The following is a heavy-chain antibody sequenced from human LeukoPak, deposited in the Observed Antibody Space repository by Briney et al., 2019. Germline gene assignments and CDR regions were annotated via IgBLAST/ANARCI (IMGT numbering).Heavy chain of an antibody. CDR1: GFTFSSYA. Sequence: PGGPLRLSCAASGFTFSSYAMSWVRQAPGKGLEWVSAISGSGGSTYYADSVKGRFTISRDNSKNTLYLQMNSLRAEDTAVYYCAKTPFRYYYDSSGYYGHWGQGTLVTVSS. D-gene: IGHD3-22*01. J-gene: IGHJ4*02. CDR3: AKTPFRYYYDSSGYYGH. V-gene: IGHV3-23*01. CDR2: ISGSGGST.